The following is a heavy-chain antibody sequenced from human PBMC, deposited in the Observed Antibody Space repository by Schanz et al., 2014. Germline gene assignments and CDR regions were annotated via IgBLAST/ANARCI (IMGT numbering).Heavy chain of an antibody. D-gene: IGHD3-16*01. CDR1: GITFSGYS. J-gene: IGHJ3*01. V-gene: IGHV3-48*01. Sequence: EVQLVESGGGLAQPGGSLRLSCAASGITFSGYSMNWVRQAPGKGLEWVSYISGSSSTKYYADSVKGRFTISRDNGKNSFFLQITSVRAEEPAVYFWERDYEGALSSPRHDAFDVWGQGTVVTVSS. CDR3: ERDYEGALSSPRHDAFDV. CDR2: ISGSSSTK.